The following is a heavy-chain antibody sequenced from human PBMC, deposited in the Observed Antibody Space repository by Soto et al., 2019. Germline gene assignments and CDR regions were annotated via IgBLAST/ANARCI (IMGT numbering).Heavy chain of an antibody. CDR1: GFTFSDYW. D-gene: IGHD5-18*01. V-gene: IGHV3-74*01. J-gene: IGHJ1*01. CDR3: AKREGNTYGLFH. Sequence: GSLRLSCASSGFTFSDYWIHWVRQAPGKGLVWVSRIKTDGSSTDYADSVKGRFTISRDNAKNTLYLQMNSLSAEDTAVYYCAKREGNTYGLFHWGQGTLVTVSS. CDR2: IKTDGSST.